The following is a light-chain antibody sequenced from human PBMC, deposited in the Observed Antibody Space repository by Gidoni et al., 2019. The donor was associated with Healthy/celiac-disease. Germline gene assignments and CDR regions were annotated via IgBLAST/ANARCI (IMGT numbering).Light chain of an antibody. CDR2: AAS. CDR3: QQLNSYQLT. CDR1: QGISSY. V-gene: IGKV1-9*01. J-gene: IGKJ4*01. Sequence: DIQLTQSPSFLSASVGDRVTITCRASQGISSYLAWYQQKPGKAPKLLIYAASTLQSGVPSRFSGSGAGTEFTLTISSLQPEDFATDYCQQLNSYQLTFGGGTKVEIK.